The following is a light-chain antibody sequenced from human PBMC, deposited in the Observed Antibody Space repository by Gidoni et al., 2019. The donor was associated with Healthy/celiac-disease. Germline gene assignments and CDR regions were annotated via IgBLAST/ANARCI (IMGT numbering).Light chain of an antibody. V-gene: IGLV3-1*01. CDR1: NLGDKY. Sequence: SYELTQPPSLSVSPGPTASITCPGDNLGDKYACWYQQKPGQSPVLVIYQDSKRPSGIPERFSGSNSGNTATLTISGTQAMDEADYYCQAWDSSTVVFGGGTKLTVL. CDR3: QAWDSSTVV. CDR2: QDS. J-gene: IGLJ2*01.